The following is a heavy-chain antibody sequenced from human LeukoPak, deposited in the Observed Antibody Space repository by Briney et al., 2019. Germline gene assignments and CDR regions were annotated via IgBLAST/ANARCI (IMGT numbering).Heavy chain of an antibody. CDR3: ARGAFDI. J-gene: IGHJ3*02. CDR2: INSDGSTT. Sequence: GGSLRLSCAVSGFTFSSYWMHWVRQAPGKWLVWVSRINSDGSTTSYAECVKARFTISRDNAKSTLYLQMNSLRAEDTAVYYCARGAFDIWGQGTMVTVSS. V-gene: IGHV3-74*01. CDR1: GFTFSSYW.